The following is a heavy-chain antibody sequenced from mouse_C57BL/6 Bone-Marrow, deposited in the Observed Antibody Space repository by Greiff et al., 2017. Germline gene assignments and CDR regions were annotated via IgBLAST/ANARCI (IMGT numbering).Heavy chain of an antibody. Sequence: QVQLQQSGPGLVQPSPCLSISCTASGFSLTSYGVHWVRQSPGKGLEWLGGIWRGGSTDYNAAFMSRLSITKDNSTSQAFYNKNSLLADDTAIYYCAKNYYYGIDYWGQGTTITVSS. CDR1: GFSLTSYG. D-gene: IGHD1-1*01. CDR2: IWRGGST. J-gene: IGHJ2*01. CDR3: AKNYYYGIDY. V-gene: IGHV2-5*01.